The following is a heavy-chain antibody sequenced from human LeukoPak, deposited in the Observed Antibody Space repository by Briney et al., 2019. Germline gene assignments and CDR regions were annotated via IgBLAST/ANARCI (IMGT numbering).Heavy chain of an antibody. CDR3: ARDRAPPYYYGSGSYYSDYYYMDV. V-gene: IGHV1-69*13. Sequence: ASVKVSCKASGYTFTGYYIHWVRQAPGQGLEWMGGIIPIFGTANYAQKFQGRVTITADESTSTAYMELSSLRSEDTAVYYCARDRAPPYYYGSGSYYSDYYYMDVWGKGTTVTISS. CDR1: GYTFTGYY. D-gene: IGHD3-10*01. J-gene: IGHJ6*03. CDR2: IIPIFGTA.